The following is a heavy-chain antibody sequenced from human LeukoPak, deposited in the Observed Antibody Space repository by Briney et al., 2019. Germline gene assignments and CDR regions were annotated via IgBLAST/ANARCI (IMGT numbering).Heavy chain of an antibody. CDR1: GFTFSSYA. J-gene: IGHJ4*01. V-gene: IGHV3-23*01. CDR3: VRDNAYTFDY. D-gene: IGHD5-24*01. CDR2: ISGSGGST. Sequence: GGSLRLSCAASGFTFSSYAMSWVRQAPGKGLEWVSAISGSGGSTYYADSVKGRFTISRDNAKSTLYLQMNSLRAEDTAIYYCVRDNAYTFDYWGHGTLVTVSS.